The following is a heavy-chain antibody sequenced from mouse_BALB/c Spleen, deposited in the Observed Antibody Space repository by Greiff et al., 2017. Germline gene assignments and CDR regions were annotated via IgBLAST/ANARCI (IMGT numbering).Heavy chain of an antibody. D-gene: IGHD2-4*01. CDR3: ATMITTRFDY. CDR2: ISSGGSYT. CDR1: GFTFSSYG. J-gene: IGHJ2*01. Sequence: EVHLVESGGDLVKPGGSLKLSCAASGFTFSSYGMSWVRQTPDKRLEWVATISSGGSYTYYPDSVKGRFTISKDNAKNTLYLQMSSLKSEDTAMYYCATMITTRFDYWGQGTTLTVSS. V-gene: IGHV5-6*01.